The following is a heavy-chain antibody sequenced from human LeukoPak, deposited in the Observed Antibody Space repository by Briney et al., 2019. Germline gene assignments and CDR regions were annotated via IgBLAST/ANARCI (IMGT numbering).Heavy chain of an antibody. CDR3: ARRSKFSGGYSDY. J-gene: IGHJ4*02. CDR2: IYYSGNT. D-gene: IGHD5-18*01. CDR1: GGSITSSIHY. V-gene: IGHV4-39*01. Sequence: PSETLSLTCTVSGGSITSSIHYWGWIRQTPGEGLEWIGSIYYSGNTYYNPSLKSRVTISVDPSKNQFSLKLSSVTAVDTAVYYCARRSKFSGGYSDYWGQGTLVTVSS.